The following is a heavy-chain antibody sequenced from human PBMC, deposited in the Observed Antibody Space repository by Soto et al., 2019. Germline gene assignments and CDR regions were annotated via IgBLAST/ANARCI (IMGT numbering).Heavy chain of an antibody. CDR2: INDSGTI. CDR3: AHSVVAGLGYYFDY. D-gene: IGHD6-19*01. J-gene: IGHJ4*02. V-gene: IGHV4-34*10. Sequence: SETLFLTCAVYGGSFSGFYWSWIRQTPGKGLEWVGEINDSGTINYNPSLKNRVTITKDTSKNQVVLTMTNMDPVDTATYYCAHSVVAGLGYYFDYWGQGTLVTVSS. CDR1: GGSFSGFY.